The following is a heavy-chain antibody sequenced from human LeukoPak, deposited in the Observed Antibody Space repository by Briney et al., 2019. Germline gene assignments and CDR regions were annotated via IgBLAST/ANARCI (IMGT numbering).Heavy chain of an antibody. D-gene: IGHD2-2*01. V-gene: IGHV4-34*01. CDR1: DGSFSGYY. CDR2: INHSGST. Sequence: SETLSLTCAVYDGSFSGYYWSWIRQPPGKGLEWIGEINHSGSTNYNPSLKSRVTISVDTSKNQFSLKLSSVTAADTAVYYCARGRGVLSYCSSTSCHAPYFDYWGQGTLVTVSS. CDR3: ARGRGVLSYCSSTSCHAPYFDY. J-gene: IGHJ4*02.